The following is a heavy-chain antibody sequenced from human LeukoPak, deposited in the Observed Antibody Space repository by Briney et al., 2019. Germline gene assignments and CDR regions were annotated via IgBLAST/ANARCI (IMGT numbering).Heavy chain of an antibody. CDR2: IYYSGST. J-gene: IGHJ3*02. D-gene: IGHD3-3*01. V-gene: IGHV4-31*03. Sequence: SETLSLTCTVSGGSISSGGYYWSWIRQHPGKGLEWIGYIYYSGSTYYNPSLKSRVTISVDTSKNQFSLKLSSVTAADTAVYYCARDLYYDFWSGPTDAFDIWGQGTMVTVSS. CDR1: GGSISSGGYY. CDR3: ARDLYYDFWSGPTDAFDI.